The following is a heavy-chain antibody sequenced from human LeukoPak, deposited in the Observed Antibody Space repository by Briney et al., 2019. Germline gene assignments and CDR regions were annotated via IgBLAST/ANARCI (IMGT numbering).Heavy chain of an antibody. CDR3: AKASSGSSSRPVDY. V-gene: IGHV3-43*02. CDR1: GFTFHDYA. Sequence: GGSRRLSCVASGFTFHDYAMSWVRQVPGKGLEWVSLISGDGGSASYAGSVKGRFTISRDNSKNSLYLQMNSLRTEDTAFYYCAKASSGSSSRPVDYWGQGTLVTVSS. CDR2: ISGDGGSA. J-gene: IGHJ4*02. D-gene: IGHD3-10*01.